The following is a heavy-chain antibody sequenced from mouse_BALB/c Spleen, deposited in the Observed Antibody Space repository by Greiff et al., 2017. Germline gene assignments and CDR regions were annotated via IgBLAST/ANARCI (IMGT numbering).Heavy chain of an antibody. D-gene: IGHD2-3*01. CDR2: IYPGNSDT. V-gene: IGHV1-5*01. Sequence: VQLKQSGTVLARPGASVKMSCKASGYSFTSYWMHWVKQRPGQGLEWIGAIYPGNSDTSYNQKFKGKAKLTAVTSASTAYMELSSLTNEDSAVYYCTRNLPDGYSYFDYWGQGTTLTVSS. CDR3: TRNLPDGYSYFDY. CDR1: GYSFTSYW. J-gene: IGHJ2*01.